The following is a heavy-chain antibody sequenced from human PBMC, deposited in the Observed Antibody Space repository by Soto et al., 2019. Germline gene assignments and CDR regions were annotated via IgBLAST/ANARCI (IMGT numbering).Heavy chain of an antibody. Sequence: PSETLSLTCTVSGGSITTGGSYWSWIRQHPGKGLEWIGNIYHSGNTYYNPSLKSRLTISVDTSKNHFSLLVDSVPASYTPVDYCARARFQLIHGKPCYSSWGQGTLVAVSS. J-gene: IGHJ5*02. CDR3: ARARFQLIHGKPCYSS. V-gene: IGHV4-31*03. CDR1: GGSITTGGSY. D-gene: IGHD6-13*01. CDR2: IYHSGNT.